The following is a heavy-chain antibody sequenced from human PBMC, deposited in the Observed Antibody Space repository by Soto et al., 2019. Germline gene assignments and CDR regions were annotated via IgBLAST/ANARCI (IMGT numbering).Heavy chain of an antibody. V-gene: IGHV4-39*01. Sequence: SETLSLTCTVSGGSISETGYYWGWIRQPPGKGLEWIGNIYYSGSTDYNPSLKSRVTISVDTSKNQFSLKLSSVTAADTAVYYCARRYGPGFDYWGQGTLVTVS. CDR3: ARRYGPGFDY. D-gene: IGHD4-17*01. J-gene: IGHJ4*02. CDR1: GGSISETGYY. CDR2: IYYSGST.